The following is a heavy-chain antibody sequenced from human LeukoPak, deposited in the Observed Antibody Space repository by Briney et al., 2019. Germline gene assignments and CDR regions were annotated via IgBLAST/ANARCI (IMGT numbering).Heavy chain of an antibody. CDR1: GFPFSSYG. CDR2: IWYDGSNK. Sequence: GALRLSLAGSGFPFSSYGIDWVRQASGKGVGGGGVIWYDGSNKYYADSVKGRFTISRDNSKNTLYLQMNSLRAEDTAVYYCASPSILTGSYYGMDVWGQGTTVTVSS. CDR3: ASPSILTGSYYGMDV. D-gene: IGHD3-9*01. V-gene: IGHV3-33*01. J-gene: IGHJ6*02.